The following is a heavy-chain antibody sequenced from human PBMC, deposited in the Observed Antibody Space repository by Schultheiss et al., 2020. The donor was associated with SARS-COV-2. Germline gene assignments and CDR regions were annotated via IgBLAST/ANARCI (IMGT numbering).Heavy chain of an antibody. CDR1: GFTFSSYS. D-gene: IGHD6-19*01. V-gene: IGHV3-48*01. CDR3: ARDLSVKQWLNHYYYYYGIDV. Sequence: GGSLRLSCAASGFTFSSYSMNWVRQAPGKGLEWVSFISSSGSTIYYADSVKGRFTISRDNSKNTLYLQMNSLRAEDTAVYYCARDLSVKQWLNHYYYYYGIDVWGQGTTVTVSS. CDR2: ISSSGSTI. J-gene: IGHJ6*02.